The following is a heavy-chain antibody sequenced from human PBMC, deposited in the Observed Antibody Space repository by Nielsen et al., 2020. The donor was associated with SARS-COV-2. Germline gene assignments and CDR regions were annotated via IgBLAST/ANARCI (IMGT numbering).Heavy chain of an antibody. Sequence: GGSLRLSCAASGFTFDDYAMHWVRQAPGKGLEWVSGISWNSGSIGYADSVKGRFTIPRDNAKNSLYLQMNSLRAEDTALYYCAKDMGPVIWYFDLWGRGTLVTVSS. J-gene: IGHJ2*01. V-gene: IGHV3-9*01. CDR2: ISWNSGSI. D-gene: IGHD3-10*01. CDR3: AKDMGPVIWYFDL. CDR1: GFTFDDYA.